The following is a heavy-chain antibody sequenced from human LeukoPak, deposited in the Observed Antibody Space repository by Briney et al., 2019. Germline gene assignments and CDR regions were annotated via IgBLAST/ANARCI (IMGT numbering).Heavy chain of an antibody. CDR3: ARKKEVDFWSGSDYYYYYYMDV. CDR2: IIPIFGTA. V-gene: IGHV1-69*13. J-gene: IGHJ6*03. CDR1: GGTFSSYA. Sequence: ASVKVSCKASGGTFSSYAISWVRQTPGQGLEWMGGIIPIFGTANYAQKFQGRVTIIADESTSTAYMELSSLRSEDTAVYYCARKKEVDFWSGSDYYYYYYMDVWGKGTTVTVSS. D-gene: IGHD3-3*01.